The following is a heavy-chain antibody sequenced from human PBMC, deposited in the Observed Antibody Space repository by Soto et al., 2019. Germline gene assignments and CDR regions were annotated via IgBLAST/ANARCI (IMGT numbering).Heavy chain of an antibody. CDR3: AKPLRVVVITTYAFDI. CDR2: ISGSGGST. D-gene: IGHD3-22*01. CDR1: GFTFSSYA. V-gene: IGHV3-23*01. Sequence: EVQLLESGGGLVQPGGSLRLSCAASGFTFSSYAMSWVRQAPGKGLEWVSAISGSGGSTYYADSVKGRFTISRDDSKNTLYLQMNSLGAEDTAVYYCAKPLRVVVITTYAFDIWGQGTMVTVSS. J-gene: IGHJ3*02.